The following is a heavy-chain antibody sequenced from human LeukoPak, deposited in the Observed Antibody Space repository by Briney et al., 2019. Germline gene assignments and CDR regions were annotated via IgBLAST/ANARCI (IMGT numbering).Heavy chain of an antibody. CDR1: GFTFSSYA. CDR3: AKGSGYYDSSGSTLYYFDY. J-gene: IGHJ4*02. CDR2: ISGSGGNT. Sequence: GGSLRLSCAASGFTFSSYAMSWVRQAPGKGLEWVSAISGSGGNTYYADSVKGRFTISRDNSKNTLYLQMNSLRAEDTAVYCCAKGSGYYDSSGSTLYYFDYWGQGTLVTVSS. D-gene: IGHD3-22*01. V-gene: IGHV3-23*01.